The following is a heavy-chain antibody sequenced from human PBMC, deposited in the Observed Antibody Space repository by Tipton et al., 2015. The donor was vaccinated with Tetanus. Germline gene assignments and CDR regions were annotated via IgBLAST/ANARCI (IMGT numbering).Heavy chain of an antibody. CDR2: IYSGGDT. Sequence: SLRLSCAASGFPFTTYGMTWVRQAPGKGLEWVSVIYSGGDTFYADSVKGRFTISRDNSKNTVYLQMNSLRVEDTAVYYCARWGVLGLQHYLDYWGQGTLVTVSS. D-gene: IGHD1-1*01. CDR1: GFPFTTYG. V-gene: IGHV3-53*01. CDR3: ARWGVLGLQHYLDY. J-gene: IGHJ4*02.